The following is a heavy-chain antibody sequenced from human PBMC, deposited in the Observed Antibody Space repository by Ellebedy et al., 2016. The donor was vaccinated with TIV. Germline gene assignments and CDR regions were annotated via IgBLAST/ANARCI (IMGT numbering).Heavy chain of an antibody. D-gene: IGHD2-2*01. CDR2: IGSSSSTI. CDR1: GFTFSSYS. CDR3: SRDTVAVPDGDTFDF. J-gene: IGHJ3*01. Sequence: GESLKISCAASGFTFSSYSMNWVRQAPGKGLEWISFIGSSSSTIYYADSVKGRFTISRDNARNSLYLQMKSLRVDDTAVYYCSRDTVAVPDGDTFDFWGQGTMVTGST. V-gene: IGHV3-48*04.